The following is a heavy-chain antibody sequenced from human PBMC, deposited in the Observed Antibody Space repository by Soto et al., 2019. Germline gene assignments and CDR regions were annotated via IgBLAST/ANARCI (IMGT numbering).Heavy chain of an antibody. V-gene: IGHV1-24*01. CDR1: GYTLTELS. J-gene: IGHJ3*02. Sequence: ASVKVSCKVSGYTLTELSMHWVRQAPGKGLEWMGGFDPEDGETIYAQKFQGRVTMTEDTSTDTAYMELSSLRSEDTAVYYCASTRITWYKLPYDAFDIWGQGTMVTVSS. CDR3: ASTRITWYKLPYDAFDI. CDR2: FDPEDGET. D-gene: IGHD1-1*01.